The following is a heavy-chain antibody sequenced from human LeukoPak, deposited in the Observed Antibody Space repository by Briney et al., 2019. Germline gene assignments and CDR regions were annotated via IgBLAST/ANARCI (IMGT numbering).Heavy chain of an antibody. J-gene: IGHJ4*02. CDR1: GFIFSNYN. V-gene: IGHV3-21*01. CDR3: ARVPHYCSSTSCHFDY. CDR2: ISITSTYV. Sequence: SGGSLRLSCGASGFIFSNYNMNWVRQAPEKGLEWVSSISITSTYVYYADSVKGRFTISRDNAKNPLYLQMNSLKAEDTAVYYCARVPHYCSSTSCHFDYWGQGTLVTVSS. D-gene: IGHD2-2*01.